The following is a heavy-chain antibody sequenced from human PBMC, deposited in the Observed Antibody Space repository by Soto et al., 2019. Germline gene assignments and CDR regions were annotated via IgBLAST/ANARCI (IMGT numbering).Heavy chain of an antibody. CDR2: ISSSSSYI. CDR3: ARDRGSSGYLWSAPKRTQNGMDV. CDR1: GSTVSSNY. Sequence: GGSLRLSCAASGSTVSSNYMSWVRQAPGKGPEWVSSISSSSSYIYYADSVKGRFTISRDNAKNSLYLQMNSLRAEDTAVYYCARDRGSSGYLWSAPKRTQNGMDVWGQGTTVTVSS. V-gene: IGHV3-21*01. J-gene: IGHJ6*02. D-gene: IGHD3-22*01.